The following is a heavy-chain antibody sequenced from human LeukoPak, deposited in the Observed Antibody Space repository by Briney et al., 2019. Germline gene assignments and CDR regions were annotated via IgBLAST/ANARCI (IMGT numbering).Heavy chain of an antibody. CDR1: GFTFSNYA. V-gene: IGHV3-23*01. CDR2: ITRDGNT. Sequence: GGSLRLSCPASGFTFSNYAMTWVRQAPGKGLEWVSVITRDGNTHYADSVKGRFTISRDNSQNTVFLQMSSLRAEDTAVYYCTRLSGYYLFDYWGQGTQVTVSS. D-gene: IGHD2/OR15-2a*01. CDR3: TRLSGYYLFDY. J-gene: IGHJ4*02.